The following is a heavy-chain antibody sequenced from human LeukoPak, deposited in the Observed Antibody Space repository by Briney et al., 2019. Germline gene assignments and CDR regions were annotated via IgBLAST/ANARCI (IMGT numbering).Heavy chain of an antibody. Sequence: GGSLRLSCAASGFTFDDYGMSWVRQAPGKGLEWVSGINWNGGSTGYADSVKGRFTISRDNAKNSLYLQMNSLRAEDTALYYCARVAHYGSGSYSNPWYYYYYMDVWGKGTTVTVSS. CDR2: INWNGGST. V-gene: IGHV3-20*04. D-gene: IGHD3-10*01. CDR3: ARVAHYGSGSYSNPWYYYYYMDV. CDR1: GFTFDDYG. J-gene: IGHJ6*03.